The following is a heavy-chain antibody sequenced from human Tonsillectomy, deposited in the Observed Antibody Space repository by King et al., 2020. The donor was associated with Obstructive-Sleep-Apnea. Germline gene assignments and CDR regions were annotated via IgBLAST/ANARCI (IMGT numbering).Heavy chain of an antibody. V-gene: IGHV5-10-1*01. D-gene: IGHD1-26*01. J-gene: IGHJ6*02. CDR2: IDIIDSYT. CDR1: GYSFTSYL. Sequence: QLVQSGAEVKKPGESLRISCKGSGYSFTSYLISWVRQMPGKGLEVMGRIDIIDSYTNYRPSFQGHVTISACKSISPAYPQWGSLKASDTAVYYCARHDQVGVGGSTGYYYGMDVWGQGTTVTVSS. CDR3: ARHDQVGVGGSTGYYYGMDV.